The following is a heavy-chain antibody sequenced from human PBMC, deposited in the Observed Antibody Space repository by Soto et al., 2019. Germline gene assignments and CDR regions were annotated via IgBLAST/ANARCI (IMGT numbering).Heavy chain of an antibody. CDR3: AREALPSDYGMDV. CDR1: GFTFSNYW. Sequence: EVQLVESGGGLVQPGGSLRLSCAASGFTFSNYWMHWVRQVPGKGLVWVSRISGDGSTTHYADFAKGRFTISRDNAKNTVYLQMNSLRVEDTAVYYCAREALPSDYGMDVWGQGTTVTVSS. J-gene: IGHJ6*02. V-gene: IGHV3-74*01. CDR2: ISGDGSTT.